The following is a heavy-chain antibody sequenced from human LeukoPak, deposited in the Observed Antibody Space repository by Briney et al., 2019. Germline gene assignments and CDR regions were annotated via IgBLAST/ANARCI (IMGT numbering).Heavy chain of an antibody. V-gene: IGHV5-51*01. D-gene: IGHD7-27*01. CDR2: IYPGDSDT. CDR3: ARHLTAGYLPNNWFDP. CDR1: GYSFTSYW. J-gene: IGHJ5*02. Sequence: GESLKLSCKGSGYSFTSYWIGWVRQLPGKGLEWMGIIYPGDSDTRYSPSFQGQVTISADKSISTAYLQWSSLKASDTAMYYCARHLTAGYLPNNWFDPWGQGTLVTVSS.